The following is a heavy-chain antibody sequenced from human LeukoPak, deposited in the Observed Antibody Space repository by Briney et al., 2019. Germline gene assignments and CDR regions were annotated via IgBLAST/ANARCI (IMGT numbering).Heavy chain of an antibody. Sequence: PSETLSLTCTVPGGSISSGGYYWSWIRQHPGKGLEWIWYIYYSGSTYYNPSLKTRVTISVNTSKNQFSLKLTAVTAADPAVIYCATNYDSSGYYSAYLYFALWGLGTMVTVSS. CDR1: GGSISSGGYY. V-gene: IGHV4-31*03. J-gene: IGHJ2*01. D-gene: IGHD3-22*01. CDR2: IYYSGST. CDR3: ATNYDSSGYYSAYLYFAL.